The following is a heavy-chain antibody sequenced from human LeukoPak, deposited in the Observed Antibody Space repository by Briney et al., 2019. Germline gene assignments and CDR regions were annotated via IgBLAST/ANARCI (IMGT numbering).Heavy chain of an antibody. Sequence: GASVKVSCKASGGTFSSYAISWVRQAPGQGLEWMGGIIPIFGTANYAQKFQGRVTITADESTSTAYMELSSLRSEDTAVYYCARDLPSISGHDAFDIWGQGTMVTVSS. D-gene: IGHD2-15*01. J-gene: IGHJ3*02. CDR1: GGTFSSYA. V-gene: IGHV1-69*13. CDR3: ARDLPSISGHDAFDI. CDR2: IIPIFGTA.